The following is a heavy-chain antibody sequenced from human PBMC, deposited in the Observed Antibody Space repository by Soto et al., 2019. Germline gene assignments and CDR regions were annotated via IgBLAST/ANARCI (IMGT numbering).Heavy chain of an antibody. CDR1: GGSISSSSYY. Sequence: SETLSLTCTVSGGSISSSSYYWGWIRQPPGKGLEWIGSIYYSGSTYYNPSLKSRVTISVDTSKNQFSLKLSSVTAADTAVYYCARLDYGDSRFYYYYGMDVWGQGTTVTVSS. V-gene: IGHV4-39*01. CDR3: ARLDYGDSRFYYYYGMDV. D-gene: IGHD4-17*01. CDR2: IYYSGST. J-gene: IGHJ6*02.